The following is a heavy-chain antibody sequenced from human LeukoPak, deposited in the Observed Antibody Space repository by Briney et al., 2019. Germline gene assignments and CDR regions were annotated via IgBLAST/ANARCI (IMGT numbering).Heavy chain of an antibody. D-gene: IGHD1-26*01. CDR1: GGSISSSSYY. Sequence: SETLSLTCTVSGGSISSSSYYWGWIRQPPGKGLEWIGSIYYSGSTYYNPSLKSRVTISVDTSKNQFSLKLSSVTAADTAVYYCARQCGSGSYYYYYYYMDVWGKGTTVTVSS. CDR3: ARQCGSGSYYYYYYYMDV. J-gene: IGHJ6*03. CDR2: IYYSGST. V-gene: IGHV4-39*01.